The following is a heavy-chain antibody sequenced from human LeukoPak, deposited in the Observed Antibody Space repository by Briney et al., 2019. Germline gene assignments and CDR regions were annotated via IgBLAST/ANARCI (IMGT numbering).Heavy chain of an antibody. CDR2: INPKSGVT. CDR1: AYTLIGYY. CDR3: ARRLACVGGQVYCFDY. D-gene: IGHD2-21*01. Sequence: ASVKASCKASAYTLIGYYMHWVRQAPGQGLEWMGWINPKSGVTNYAQKFQGRVTMTWDTSINTTFMELSMLISDDTAVDTCARRLACVGGQVYCFDYWGQGTLVTVSS. J-gene: IGHJ4*02. V-gene: IGHV1-2*02.